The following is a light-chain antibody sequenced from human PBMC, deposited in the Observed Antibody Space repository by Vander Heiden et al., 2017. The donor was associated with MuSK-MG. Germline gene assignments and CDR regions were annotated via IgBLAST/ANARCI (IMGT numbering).Light chain of an antibody. Sequence: ELVLTQSPGTLSLSPGDRATLSCRASQSVNTFLDWYQQRPGQAPRLLIYDASKRATGIPARFSGSGYGTDFTLTISSREPEDFAVYFCQQHSNWPPFTFGQGTRVETK. CDR3: QQHSNWPPFT. J-gene: IGKJ5*01. CDR1: QSVNTF. CDR2: DAS. V-gene: IGKV3-11*01.